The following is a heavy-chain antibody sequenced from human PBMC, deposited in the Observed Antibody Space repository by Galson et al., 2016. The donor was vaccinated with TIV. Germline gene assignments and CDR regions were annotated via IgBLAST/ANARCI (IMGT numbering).Heavy chain of an antibody. CDR1: GGTFNIYA. J-gene: IGHJ6*03. CDR2: ILPIFGAA. D-gene: IGHD6-19*01. Sequence: SVKVSCKASGGTFNIYAISWVRQAPGQGLEWTGGILPIFGAATYAQKFQGRVTITADESTNTAYMELSSLKSDDTAMYYCARPSSSCRGCSYYYYMDVWGKGTTVTVSS. V-gene: IGHV1-69*13. CDR3: ARPSSSCRGCSYYYYMDV.